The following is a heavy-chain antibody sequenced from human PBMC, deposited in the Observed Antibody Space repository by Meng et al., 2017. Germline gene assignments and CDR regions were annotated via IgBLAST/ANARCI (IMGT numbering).Heavy chain of an antibody. CDR3: AGYHSSGWYRTFDY. CDR2: ISSSGSTI. V-gene: IGHV3-48*03. CDR1: GFNFGDSA. Sequence: GESLKISCSASGFNFGDSAMSWVRQAPGKGLEWVSYISSSGSTIYYADSVKGRFTISRDNAKNSLYLQMNSLRAEDTAVYYCAGYHSSGWYRTFDYWGQGTLVTVSS. D-gene: IGHD6-19*01. J-gene: IGHJ4*02.